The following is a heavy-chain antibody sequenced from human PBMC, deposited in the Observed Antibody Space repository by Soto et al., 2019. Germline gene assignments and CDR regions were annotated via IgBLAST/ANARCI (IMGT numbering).Heavy chain of an antibody. Sequence: GASVKVSCKASGYTFTGYYMHWVRQAPGQGLEWMGWINPNSGGTNYAQKFQGWVTMTRDTSISTAYMELSRLRSDDTAVYYCARGPPHPTVAFDYWGQGTLVTVSS. CDR2: INPNSGGT. CDR3: ARGPPHPTVAFDY. CDR1: GYTFTGYY. D-gene: IGHD4-17*01. V-gene: IGHV1-2*04. J-gene: IGHJ4*02.